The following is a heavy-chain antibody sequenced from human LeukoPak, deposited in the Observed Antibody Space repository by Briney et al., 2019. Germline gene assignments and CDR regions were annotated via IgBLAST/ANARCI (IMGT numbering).Heavy chain of an antibody. Sequence: GWALRLSCAASGWTFSSYAMHGVGQAPGRGLAGVAVISYEGSNKYYADSVEGRFTIPRDNPKNTLYLQMNSLRREDTAVYYCARDWRDGWYVRHYWGQGTLVSLSS. CDR3: ARDWRDGWYVRHY. CDR2: ISYEGSNK. D-gene: IGHD3-10*02. J-gene: IGHJ4*02. CDR1: GWTFSSYA. V-gene: IGHV3-30-3*01.